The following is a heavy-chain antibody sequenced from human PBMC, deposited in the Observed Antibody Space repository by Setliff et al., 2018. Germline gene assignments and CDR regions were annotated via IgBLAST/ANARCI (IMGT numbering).Heavy chain of an antibody. D-gene: IGHD1-1*01. CDR3: ARFCGTSNCQHAPLFDY. CDR1: GASISDSY. Sequence: SETLSLTCGVSGASISDSYWSWIRQPPGKGLEWIGHILTTGSTNYNPSLKSRIAISADTSRDRFSLRLTSVTAADTAIYYCARFCGTSNCQHAPLFDYWGQGIWVTVSS. CDR2: ILTTGST. J-gene: IGHJ4*02. V-gene: IGHV4-4*08.